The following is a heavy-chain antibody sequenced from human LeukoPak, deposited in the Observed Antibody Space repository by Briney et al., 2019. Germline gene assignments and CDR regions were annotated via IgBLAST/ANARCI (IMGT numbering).Heavy chain of an antibody. CDR1: GFSLNTTGMR. CDR3: ARIAPSYYYDSSAPLDY. V-gene: IGHV2-70*04. Sequence: ESGPALVKPTQTLTLTCTFSGFSLNTTGMRMGWIRQPPGKALEWLARIDWDDDKFYSTSLKPRLTISKDPSRNQVVLTMTNMDPVDTATYYCARIAPSYYYDSSAPLDYWGQGTLVTVSS. J-gene: IGHJ4*02. CDR2: IDWDDDK. D-gene: IGHD3-22*01.